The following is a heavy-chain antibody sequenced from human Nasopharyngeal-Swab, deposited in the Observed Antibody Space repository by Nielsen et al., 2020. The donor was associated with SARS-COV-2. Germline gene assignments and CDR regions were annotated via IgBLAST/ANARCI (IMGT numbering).Heavy chain of an antibody. CDR3: ARDRIAVAGTNYYYYGMDV. D-gene: IGHD6-19*01. V-gene: IGHV1-18*01. J-gene: IGHJ6*02. CDR1: GYTFTSYG. CDR2: ISAYNGNT. Sequence: ASVKVSCKASGYTFTSYGISWVRQAPRQGLEWMGWISAYNGNTNYAQKLQGRVTMTTDTSTSTAYMELRSLRSDDTAVYYCARDRIAVAGTNYYYYGMDVWGQGTTVTVSS.